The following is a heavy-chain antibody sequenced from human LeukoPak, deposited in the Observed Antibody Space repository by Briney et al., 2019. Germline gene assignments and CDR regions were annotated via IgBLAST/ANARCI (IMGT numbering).Heavy chain of an antibody. J-gene: IGHJ6*03. D-gene: IGHD3-3*01. V-gene: IGHV4-34*01. Sequence: SETLSLTCAVYGGSFSGYYWSWIRQPPGKGLEWIGEINHSGSTNYNPSLKSRVTISVDTSKNQFSLKLSSVTAADTAVYYCARDLGRPRVRFLEWIQSMDVWGKGTTVTVSS. CDR1: GGSFSGYY. CDR3: ARDLGRPRVRFLEWIQSMDV. CDR2: INHSGST.